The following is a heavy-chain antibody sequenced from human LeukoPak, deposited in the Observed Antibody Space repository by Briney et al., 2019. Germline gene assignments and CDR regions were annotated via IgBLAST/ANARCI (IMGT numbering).Heavy chain of an antibody. V-gene: IGHV4-59*08. CDR2: IFSSGSA. Sequence: PAETLSLTCTVSGGSITGYYWSWIRQPPGKELEWVGYIFSSGSANYNPSLKSRVAISLDTSKSQFSLKLISVTASDTAVYYCARLTKFLTTYYPTPWGQGTLVTVSS. J-gene: IGHJ5*02. D-gene: IGHD2/OR15-2a*01. CDR1: GGSITGYY. CDR3: ARLTKFLTTYYPTP.